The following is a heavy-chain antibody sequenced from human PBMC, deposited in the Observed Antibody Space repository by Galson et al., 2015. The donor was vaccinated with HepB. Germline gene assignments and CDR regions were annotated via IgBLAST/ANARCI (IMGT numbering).Heavy chain of an antibody. Sequence: SLRLSCAASGFTFRNSAMTWVRQAPGKGLEWVSGISTSGDRSYYPESVKGRFTMSRDNSKNTVYLQMDNLRVEDTAVYYCAKSGYDGSGYGFNDYWGQGTLVTVTS. CDR1: GFTFRNSA. J-gene: IGHJ4*02. D-gene: IGHD3-22*01. V-gene: IGHV3-23*01. CDR3: AKSGYDGSGYGFNDY. CDR2: ISTSGDRS.